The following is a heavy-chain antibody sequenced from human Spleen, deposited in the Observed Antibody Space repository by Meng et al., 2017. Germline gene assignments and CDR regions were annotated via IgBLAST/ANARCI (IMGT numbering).Heavy chain of an antibody. CDR1: GFTFSSYA. V-gene: IGHV3-23*01. Sequence: GGSLRLSCAASGFTFSSYAMSWVRQAPGKGLEWVSGISGSGGSTYYADYVKGRFTISRDKSKNPLYLQTNSMRAEDTAVYYCAREFRDCSHTGCYTEDYFDYWGQGTLVTVSS. J-gene: IGHJ4*02. D-gene: IGHD2-2*02. CDR3: AREFRDCSHTGCYTEDYFDY. CDR2: ISGSGGST.